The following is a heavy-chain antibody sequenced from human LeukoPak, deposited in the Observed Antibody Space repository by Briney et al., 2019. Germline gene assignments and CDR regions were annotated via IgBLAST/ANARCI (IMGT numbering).Heavy chain of an antibody. CDR2: IYTSGST. J-gene: IGHJ4*02. CDR3: ARDSNFHYYESSGYHDY. Sequence: PSETLSLTCTVSGGSISSYYWSWIRQPAGKGLEWIGRIYTSGSTNYNPSLKSRVTMSVDTSKNQFSLKLSSVTAADTAVYYCARDSNFHYYESSGYHDYWGQGTLVTVSS. V-gene: IGHV4-4*07. CDR1: GGSISSYY. D-gene: IGHD3-22*01.